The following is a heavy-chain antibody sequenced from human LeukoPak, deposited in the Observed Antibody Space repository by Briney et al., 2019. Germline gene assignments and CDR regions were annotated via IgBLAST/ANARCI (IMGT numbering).Heavy chain of an antibody. CDR2: LLTTAVDT. Sequence: GGSLRLSWAASGFTFSTYAITWGRQAAGEGLEWVAALLTTAVDTYYADSVKGRFTVSRDNSKDTLYLQMISLRAEDTAVYYCAKYRLRGRRDYDYWGQGRLVTVSS. J-gene: IGHJ4*02. D-gene: IGHD3-16*02. CDR3: AKYRLRGRRDYDY. V-gene: IGHV3-23*01. CDR1: GFTFSTYA.